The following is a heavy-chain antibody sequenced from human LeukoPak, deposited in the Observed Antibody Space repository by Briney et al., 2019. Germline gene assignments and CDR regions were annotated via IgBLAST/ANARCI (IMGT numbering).Heavy chain of an antibody. CDR3: ARHTSGSGGWEHIDC. CDR1: GGSISSSSYY. V-gene: IGHV4-39*01. J-gene: IGHJ4*02. CDR2: IYYSGST. D-gene: IGHD6-19*01. Sequence: PSETLSLTCTVSGGSISSSSYYWGWIRQPPGKGLEWIGSIYYSGSTYYNPSLRSRVTISVDTSKSQFSLKLTSVTAADTAVYYCARHTSGSGGWEHIDCWGQGTLVTVSS.